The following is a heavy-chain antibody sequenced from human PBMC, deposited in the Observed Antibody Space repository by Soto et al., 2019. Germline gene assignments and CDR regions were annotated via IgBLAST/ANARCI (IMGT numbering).Heavy chain of an antibody. CDR2: IDWDDDK. D-gene: IGHD1-26*01. J-gene: IGHJ4*02. CDR1: GFSLGSSGTS. Sequence: SGPTLVNPTQTLTLTCTFSGFSLGSSGTSVAWLRQPPGKALEWLASIDWDDDKYYGTSLKTRLAISKDTSKDQMFLTLTNMDPADTATYFCARIRGGSPHFDTWGQGTLVTVSS. CDR3: ARIRGGSPHFDT. V-gene: IGHV2-70*01.